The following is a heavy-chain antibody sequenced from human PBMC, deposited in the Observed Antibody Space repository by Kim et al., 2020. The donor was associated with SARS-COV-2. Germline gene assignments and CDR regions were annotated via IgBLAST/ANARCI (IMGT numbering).Heavy chain of an antibody. Sequence: NYNPSLKSRVTISVDTYKNQFSLKLSSVTAADTAVYYCARVYSGSWHFDYWGQGTLVTVSS. CDR3: ARVYSGSWHFDY. V-gene: IGHV4-59*01. D-gene: IGHD6-13*01. J-gene: IGHJ4*02.